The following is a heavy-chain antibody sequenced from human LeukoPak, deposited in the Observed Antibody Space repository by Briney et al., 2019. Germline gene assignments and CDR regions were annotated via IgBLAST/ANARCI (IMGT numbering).Heavy chain of an antibody. J-gene: IGHJ4*02. CDR1: GHTFTSYA. Sequence: ASVKVSCKASGHTFTSYAMHWVRQAPGQRLEWMGWINAGNGNTKYSQKFQGRVTITRDTSASTAYMELSSLRSEDTAVYYCARGPTPDIVVVPAAIFYDYWGQGTLVTVSS. V-gene: IGHV1-3*01. D-gene: IGHD2-2*02. CDR2: INAGNGNT. CDR3: ARGPTPDIVVVPAAIFYDY.